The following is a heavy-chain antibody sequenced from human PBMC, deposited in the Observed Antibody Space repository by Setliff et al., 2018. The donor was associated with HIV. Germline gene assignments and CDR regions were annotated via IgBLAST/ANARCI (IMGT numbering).Heavy chain of an antibody. Sequence: ASVKVSCKASGYTFTSYGISWVRQAPGQGLEWMGWISAYNGNTNYAQKLQGRVTMTTDTSTSTAYMELRSLRSEDTAVYYCARRYTSRGDFDYWGQGTLVTVSS. D-gene: IGHD2-2*02. V-gene: IGHV1-18*01. CDR1: GYTFTSYG. CDR3: ARRYTSRGDFDY. CDR2: ISAYNGNT. J-gene: IGHJ4*02.